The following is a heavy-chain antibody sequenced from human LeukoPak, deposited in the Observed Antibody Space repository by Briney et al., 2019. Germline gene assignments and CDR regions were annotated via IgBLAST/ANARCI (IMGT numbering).Heavy chain of an antibody. CDR3: ARDRDGYAEATGY. V-gene: IGHV4-59*01. CDR1: GGSISSYY. D-gene: IGHD5-24*01. CDR2: IHYSGST. J-gene: IGHJ4*02. Sequence: SETLSLTCTVSGGSISSYYWSWIRQPPGKGLEWIGYIHYSGSTNYNPSLKSRVTISVDTSKNQFSLKLSSVTAADTAVYYCARDRDGYAEATGYWGQGTLVTVSS.